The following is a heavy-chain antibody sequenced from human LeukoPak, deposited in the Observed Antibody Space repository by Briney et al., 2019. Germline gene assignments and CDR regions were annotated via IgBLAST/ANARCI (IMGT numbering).Heavy chain of an antibody. CDR3: ARGLGCSSTSCYRYYYYYGMDV. Sequence: SPETLSLTCAVYGGSFSGYYWSWIRQPPGKGLEWIGEINHSGSTNYNPSLKSRVTISVDTSKNQFSLKLSSVTAADTAVYYCARGLGCSSTSCYRYYYYYGMDVWGQGTTVTVSS. J-gene: IGHJ6*02. V-gene: IGHV4-34*01. CDR2: INHSGST. CDR1: GGSFSGYY. D-gene: IGHD2-2*01.